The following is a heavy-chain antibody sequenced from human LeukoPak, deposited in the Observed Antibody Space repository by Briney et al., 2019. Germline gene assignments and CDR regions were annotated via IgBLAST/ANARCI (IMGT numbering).Heavy chain of an antibody. CDR2: INSDGRTT. J-gene: IGHJ4*02. CDR1: AFTFSRYW. CDR3: AREGYYDSSGYSIRFSY. V-gene: IGHV3-74*01. D-gene: IGHD3-22*01. Sequence: GGALRLSCEASAFTFSRYWMHWVRQAPGKGLVWVSRINSDGRTTIYADSVKRRFTISRDNATNTLYLQMNSLRAEDTAVYYCAREGYYDSSGYSIRFSYWGQGTLVTVS.